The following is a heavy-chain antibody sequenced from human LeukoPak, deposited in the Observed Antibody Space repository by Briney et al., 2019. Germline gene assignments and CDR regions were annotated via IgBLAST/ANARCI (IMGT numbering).Heavy chain of an antibody. CDR1: GFTFSNAW. V-gene: IGHV3-15*01. CDR3: TTDGVPGDSSGYYLDY. Sequence: GFSLRLSCAASGFTFSNAWLSWLRQPPGKGLEWVDRIKNKTDGGTPDYAAPVKGRFTISRDDSKNTLYLQMNSLKTEDTAVYYCTTDGVPGDSSGYYLDYWGQGTLVTVSS. J-gene: IGHJ4*02. D-gene: IGHD3-22*01. CDR2: IKNKTDGGTP.